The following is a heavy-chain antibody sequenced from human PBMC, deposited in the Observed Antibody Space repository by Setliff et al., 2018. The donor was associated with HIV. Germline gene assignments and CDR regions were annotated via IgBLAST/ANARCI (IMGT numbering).Heavy chain of an antibody. J-gene: IGHJ4*02. CDR2: ISSSGSTM. D-gene: IGHD3-10*01. CDR3: ARDIYYGSGTYPDY. Sequence: GGSLRLSCAASGFTFSSYEMNWVRQTPGKGLEWVSYISSSGSTMYYVDSVKGRFTISRDNAKNSLYLQMNRLRAEDTAVYYCARDIYYGSGTYPDYWGQGTLVTVSS. V-gene: IGHV3-48*03. CDR1: GFTFSSYE.